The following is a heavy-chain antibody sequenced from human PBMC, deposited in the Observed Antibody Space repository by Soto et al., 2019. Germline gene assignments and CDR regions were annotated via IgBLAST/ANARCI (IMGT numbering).Heavy chain of an antibody. Sequence: GGSLRLSCAASGFTFSSYSMNWVRQAPGKGLEWVSSISSSSSYIYYADSVKGRFTISRDNAKNSLYLQMNSLRAEDTAVYYSAFMTKVTTTSPKPYYYYGMDVWGQGTTVTVSS. CDR1: GFTFSSYS. CDR2: ISSSSSYI. D-gene: IGHD4-17*01. V-gene: IGHV3-21*01. CDR3: AFMTKVTTTSPKPYYYYGMDV. J-gene: IGHJ6*02.